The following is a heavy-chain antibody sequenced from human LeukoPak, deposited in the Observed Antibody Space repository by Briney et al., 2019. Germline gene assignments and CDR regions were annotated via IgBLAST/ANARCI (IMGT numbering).Heavy chain of an antibody. D-gene: IGHD1-1*01. Sequence: SETLSPTCTVSGGSISSYYWSWIRQPPGKGLEWIGYIYYSGSTNYDPSLKSRVTISVDTSKNQFSLKLSSVTAADTAVYYCARGTTIAPPDYGARGPLVTVSS. CDR2: IYYSGST. J-gene: IGHJ4*02. V-gene: IGHV4-59*01. CDR1: GGSISSYY. CDR3: ARGTTIAPPDY.